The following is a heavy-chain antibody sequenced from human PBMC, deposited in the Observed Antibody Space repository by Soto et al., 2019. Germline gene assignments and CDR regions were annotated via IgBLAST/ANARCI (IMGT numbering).Heavy chain of an antibody. J-gene: IGHJ6*03. V-gene: IGHV1-69*04. CDR3: ARENMKDFWSGYRHSYYYYYYMDV. CDR2: IIPILGIA. Sequence: SVKVSCKASGGTFSSYTISWVRQAPGQGLEWMGRIIPILGIANYAQKFQGRVTITADKSTSTAYMELSSLRSGDTAVYYCARENMKDFWSGYRHSYYYYYYMDVWGKGTTVTVSS. D-gene: IGHD3-3*01. CDR1: GGTFSSYT.